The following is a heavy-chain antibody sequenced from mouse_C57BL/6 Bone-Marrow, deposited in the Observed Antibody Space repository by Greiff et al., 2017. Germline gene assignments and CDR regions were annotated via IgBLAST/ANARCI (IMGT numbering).Heavy chain of an antibody. V-gene: IGHV1-85*01. D-gene: IGHD1-1*01. J-gene: IGHJ2*01. Sequence: QVHVKQSGPELVKPGASVKLSCKASGYTFTSYDINWVKQRPGQGLEWIGWIYPRDGSTKYNEKFKGKATLTVDTSSSTAYMELHSLTSEDSAVYCCAREITTVVATEVDYWGQGTTLTVSS. CDR3: AREITTVVATEVDY. CDR1: GYTFTSYD. CDR2: IYPRDGST.